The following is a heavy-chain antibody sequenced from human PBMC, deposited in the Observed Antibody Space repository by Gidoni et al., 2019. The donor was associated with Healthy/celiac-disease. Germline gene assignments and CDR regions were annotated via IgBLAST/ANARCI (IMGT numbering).Heavy chain of an antibody. Sequence: QVQLHQRGAGLFKPSDTLSLTCAVYGGSFSGYYCSWIRQPQGQGLEWIGEINHSGSTNYNTSLKSRVTISVDTSKNQFSLKLSSVTAADTAVYYCARSGRRITMVRGVIEGWFDPWGQGTLVTVSS. CDR1: GGSFSGYY. J-gene: IGHJ5*02. CDR3: ARSGRRITMVRGVIEGWFDP. V-gene: IGHV4-34*01. D-gene: IGHD3-10*01. CDR2: INHSGST.